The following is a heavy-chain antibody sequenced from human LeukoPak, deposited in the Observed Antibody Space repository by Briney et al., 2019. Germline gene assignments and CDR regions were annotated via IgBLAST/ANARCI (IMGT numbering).Heavy chain of an antibody. Sequence: VASVKVSCKASGGTFSSYAISWVRQAPGQGLEWMGWISAYNGNTNYAQKLQGRVTMTTDTSTSTAYMELRSLRSDDTAVYYCARDESLWDLQHWGQGTLVTVSS. J-gene: IGHJ1*01. CDR3: ARDESLWDLQH. CDR1: GGTFSSYA. V-gene: IGHV1-18*01. D-gene: IGHD1-26*01. CDR2: ISAYNGNT.